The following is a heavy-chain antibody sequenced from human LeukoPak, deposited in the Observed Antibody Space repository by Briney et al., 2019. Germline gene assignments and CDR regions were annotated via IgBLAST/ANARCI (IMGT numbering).Heavy chain of an antibody. Sequence: SETLSLTCAVYGGSFSGYYWSWIRQPPGKGLEWIGEINHSGSTNYNPSLKSRVTISVDTSKNQFSLKLSSVTAADTAVYYYALTSGIAAVIYWGQGTLVTVSS. V-gene: IGHV4-34*01. CDR1: GGSFSGYY. D-gene: IGHD6-13*01. CDR2: INHSGST. J-gene: IGHJ4*02. CDR3: ALTSGIAAVIY.